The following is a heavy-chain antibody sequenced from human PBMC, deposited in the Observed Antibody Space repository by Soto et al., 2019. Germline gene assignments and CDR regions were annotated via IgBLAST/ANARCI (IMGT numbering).Heavy chain of an antibody. Sequence: GGFLRFSCAASGFTFSIYAMTWVRQSPGKGLEWVSSMSRTGDNTYYADSVKGRFTISRDNSKNTLYLQMNSLRAEDTAIYYCAKDQSNSNPLYYFDFWGPGTLVTVSS. CDR1: GFTFSIYA. V-gene: IGHV3-23*01. CDR3: AKDQSNSNPLYYFDF. CDR2: MSRTGDNT. J-gene: IGHJ4*02. D-gene: IGHD3-22*01.